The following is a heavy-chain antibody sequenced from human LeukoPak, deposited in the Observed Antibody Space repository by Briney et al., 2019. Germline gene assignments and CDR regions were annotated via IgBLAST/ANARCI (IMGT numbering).Heavy chain of an antibody. CDR3: ARGSLLRYFDWPD. Sequence: PGGSLRLSCAASGFTFSSYAMSWVRQAPGKGLEWVSVISDIGDITYSADSVKGRFTISRDNSKNTLYLQMNSLRAEDTAVYYCARGSLLRYFDWPDWGQGTLVTVSS. J-gene: IGHJ4*02. D-gene: IGHD3-9*01. V-gene: IGHV3-23*01. CDR1: GFTFSSYA. CDR2: ISDIGDIT.